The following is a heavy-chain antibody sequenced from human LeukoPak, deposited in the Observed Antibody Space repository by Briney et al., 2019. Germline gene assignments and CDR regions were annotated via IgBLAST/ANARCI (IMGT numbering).Heavy chain of an antibody. CDR1: GFTFSSYE. D-gene: IGHD6-19*01. V-gene: IGHV3-48*03. CDR3: ARVGGSCGWYHRPGGPYELDY. CDR2: ISSSGSTI. J-gene: IGHJ4*02. Sequence: GGSLRLSCAASGFTFSSYEMNWVRQAPGKGLEWVSYISSSGSTIYYADSVKGRFTISRDNAKNSLYLQMNSLRAEDTAVYYCARVGGSCGWYHRPGGPYELDYWGQGTLVTVSS.